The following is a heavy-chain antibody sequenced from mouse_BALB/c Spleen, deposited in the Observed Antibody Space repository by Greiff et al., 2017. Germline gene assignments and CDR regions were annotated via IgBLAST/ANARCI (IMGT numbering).Heavy chain of an antibody. D-gene: IGHD2-4*01. CDR3: ARGTYDYDRAMDY. J-gene: IGHJ4*01. CDR1: GFSLTGYG. Sequence: VHLVESGPGLVAPSQSLSITCTVSGFSLTGYGVNWVRQPPGKGLEWLGMIWGDGSTDYNSALKSRLSISKDNSKSQVFLKMNSLQTDDTARYYCARGTYDYDRAMDYWGQGTSVTVSS. CDR2: IWGDGST. V-gene: IGHV2-6-7*01.